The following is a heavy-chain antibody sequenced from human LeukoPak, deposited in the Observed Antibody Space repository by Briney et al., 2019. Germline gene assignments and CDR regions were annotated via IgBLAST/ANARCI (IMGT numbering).Heavy chain of an antibody. CDR1: GLTFSSYG. J-gene: IGHJ4*02. V-gene: IGHV3-33*01. CDR2: IWYDGSNK. CDR3: ARYYGSGSVGGLDY. Sequence: PGGSLRLSCAVSGLTFSSYGMHWVRQAPGKGLEWVAFIWYDGSNKDYIDSVKGRFTISRDNSKNTLYLQMNSLRVEDTAVYYCARYYGSGSVGGLDYWGQGTLVTVSS. D-gene: IGHD3-10*01.